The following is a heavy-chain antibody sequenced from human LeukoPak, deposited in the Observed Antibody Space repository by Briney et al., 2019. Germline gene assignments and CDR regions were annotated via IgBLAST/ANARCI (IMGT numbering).Heavy chain of an antibody. CDR1: GFTFSSYA. CDR3: ARALWFGEGGFDY. CDR2: ISGSGGST. V-gene: IGHV3-23*01. J-gene: IGHJ4*02. Sequence: PGGSLRPPCAAPGFTFSSYAMSWFRQAPGKGLDWVSAISGSGGSTYYADSVKGRFTISRDNSKNTLYLQMNSLRAEDTAVYYCARALWFGEGGFDYWGQGTLVTVSS. D-gene: IGHD3-10*01.